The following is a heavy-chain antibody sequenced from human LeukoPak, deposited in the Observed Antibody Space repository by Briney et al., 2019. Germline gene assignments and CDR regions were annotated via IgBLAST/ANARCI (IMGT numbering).Heavy chain of an antibody. Sequence: PSETLSLTCAVYGGSFSGYYWSWIRQPPGKGLDWVAHINQDGSQTSYVDSVKGRFTISRDNAKSALYLQMNSLRAEDTAMYYCARDGYEPGLYFDYWGQGTLVTASS. D-gene: IGHD1-14*01. J-gene: IGHJ4*02. V-gene: IGHV3-7*03. CDR2: INQDGSQT. CDR3: ARDGYEPGLYFDY. CDR1: GGSFSGYY.